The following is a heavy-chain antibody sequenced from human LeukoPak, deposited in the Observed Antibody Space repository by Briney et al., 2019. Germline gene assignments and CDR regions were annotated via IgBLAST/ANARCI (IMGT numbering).Heavy chain of an antibody. CDR1: GGSISGYY. D-gene: IGHD1-26*01. J-gene: IGHJ5*02. CDR3: ARDSSGSYFNWFDP. CDR2: IYYSGST. V-gene: IGHV4-59*01. Sequence: SETLSLTCTVSGGSISGYYWSWIRQPPGKGLEWIGYIYYSGSTNYNPSLKSRVNISIDTSKDQFSLKLSSVTAADTAVYYCARDSSGSYFNWFDPWGQGTLVTVSS.